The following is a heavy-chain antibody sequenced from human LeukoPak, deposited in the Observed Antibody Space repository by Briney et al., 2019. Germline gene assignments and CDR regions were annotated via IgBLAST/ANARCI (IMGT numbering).Heavy chain of an antibody. J-gene: IGHJ6*03. Sequence: GGSLRLSCAASGFTFSSYAMSWVRQAPGKGLEWVSAISGSGGSTYYADSVKGRFTISRDNSKNTLYLQMNSLRAEDTAVYYCAKPKGQYYYYYMDVWGKGTTVTVSS. V-gene: IGHV3-23*01. CDR3: AKPKGQYYYYYMDV. CDR1: GFTFSSYA. CDR2: ISGSGGST.